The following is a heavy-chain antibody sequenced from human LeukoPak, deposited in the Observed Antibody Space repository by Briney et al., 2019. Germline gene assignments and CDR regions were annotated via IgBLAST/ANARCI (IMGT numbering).Heavy chain of an antibody. CDR1: GYTLTELS. CDR2: FDPEDGET. Sequence: ASVKVSCKVSGYTLTELSMHWVRQAPGKGLEWMGGFDPEDGETIYAQKFQGRVTMTEDTSTDTAYMELSSLRSEDTAVYYCARAVDDYGDYPFDYWGQGTLVTVSS. J-gene: IGHJ4*02. V-gene: IGHV1-24*01. D-gene: IGHD4-17*01. CDR3: ARAVDDYGDYPFDY.